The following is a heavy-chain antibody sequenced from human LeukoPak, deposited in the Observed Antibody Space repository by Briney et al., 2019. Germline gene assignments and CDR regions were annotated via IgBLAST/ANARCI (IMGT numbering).Heavy chain of an antibody. CDR1: RFTFSNAW. D-gene: IGHD4/OR15-4a*01. J-gene: IGHJ4*02. V-gene: IGHV3-15*01. Sequence: PGGSLRLSCAASRFTFSNAWMNWVRQAPGKGLEWVGRIKSKVNGETTDYAAPVKGRFTISRDESNNMVYLQMNSLKIEDTAVYYCAIDEPNYAPYDFDYWGQGTLVTVSS. CDR3: AIDEPNYAPYDFDY. CDR2: IKSKVNGETT.